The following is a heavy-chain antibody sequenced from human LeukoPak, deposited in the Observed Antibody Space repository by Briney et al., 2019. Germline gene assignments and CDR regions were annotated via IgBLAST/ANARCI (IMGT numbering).Heavy chain of an antibody. D-gene: IGHD1-7*01. CDR3: AKDRVQNYGGGTNFDY. Sequence: GSLRLSCAASGFTFSSYSMNWVRQAPGKGLEWVSSISSSSSYIYYADSVKGRFTISRDNAKNSLYLQMNSLRAEDTAVYYCAKDRVQNYGGGTNFDYWGQGMLVTVSS. J-gene: IGHJ4*02. V-gene: IGHV3-21*01. CDR2: ISSSSSYI. CDR1: GFTFSSYS.